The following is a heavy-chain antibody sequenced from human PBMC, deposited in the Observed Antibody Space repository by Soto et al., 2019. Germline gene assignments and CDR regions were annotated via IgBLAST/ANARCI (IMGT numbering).Heavy chain of an antibody. CDR1: GGSISSGGYY. CDR3: ARGYSSSWYDD. V-gene: IGHV4-31*03. CDR2: IYYSGST. J-gene: IGHJ4*02. D-gene: IGHD6-13*01. Sequence: QLQLQESGPGLVKPSETLSLTCTVSGGSISSGGYYWSWIRQHPGKGLEWIGYIYYSGSTYYNPSLKSRVTISVDTSKNQFSLKLSSVTAADTAVYYCARGYSSSWYDDWGQGTLVTVSS.